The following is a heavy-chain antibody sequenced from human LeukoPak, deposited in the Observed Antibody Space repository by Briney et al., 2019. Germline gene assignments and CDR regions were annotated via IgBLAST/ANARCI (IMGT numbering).Heavy chain of an antibody. CDR1: GGSISSYY. Sequence: KTSETLSLTCTVSGGSISSYYWSWIRQPAGKGLEWIGRIYTSGSTDYNPSLKSRVTMSVDTSKNQFSLKLSSVTAADTAVYYCARTPAAAGLFDYWGQGTLVTVSS. J-gene: IGHJ4*02. V-gene: IGHV4-4*07. D-gene: IGHD6-13*01. CDR3: ARTPAAAGLFDY. CDR2: IYTSGST.